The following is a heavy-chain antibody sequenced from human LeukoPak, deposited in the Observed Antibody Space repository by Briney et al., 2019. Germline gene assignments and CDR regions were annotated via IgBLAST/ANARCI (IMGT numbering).Heavy chain of an antibody. CDR3: AKDIGPGDSSSWYYFDY. CDR2: ISGSGGST. Sequence: GGSLRLSCAASGFTFSSYAMSWVRQAPGKGLEWVSAISGSGGSTYYADSVKGRFTISRDNTKNSLYLQMNSLRAEDTALYYCAKDIGPGDSSSWYYFDYWGQGTLVTVSS. V-gene: IGHV3-23*01. CDR1: GFTFSSYA. D-gene: IGHD6-13*01. J-gene: IGHJ4*02.